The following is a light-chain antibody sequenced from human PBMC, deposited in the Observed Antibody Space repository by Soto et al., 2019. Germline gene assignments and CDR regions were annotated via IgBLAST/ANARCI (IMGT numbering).Light chain of an antibody. Sequence: DIQMTQSPSTLSASVGDRVTITCRASQSISTWLAWYQQKPGKAPKVLIYKASSLESRVPSRFRGSGAGTEFTLIINRLQPDDFAAYYCQQYNSDPWTFGQGTRVEI. CDR3: QQYNSDPWT. V-gene: IGKV1-5*03. J-gene: IGKJ1*01. CDR1: QSISTW. CDR2: KAS.